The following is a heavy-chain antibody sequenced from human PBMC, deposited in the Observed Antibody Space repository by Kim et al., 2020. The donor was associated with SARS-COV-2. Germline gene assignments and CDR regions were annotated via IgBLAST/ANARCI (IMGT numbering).Heavy chain of an antibody. J-gene: IGHJ4*02. V-gene: IGHV3-30*04. CDR2: ISHDGSNK. D-gene: IGHD6-19*01. CDR3: ARDGGGWIAY. CDR1: GFTFSSYA. Sequence: GGSLRLSCAASGFTFSSYAMHWVRQAPGKGLEWVAVISHDGSNKYYVDSVKGRFTISRDNSKNTLYLQMNSLRAEDTAVYYCARDGGGWIAYWGQGTLVTVSS.